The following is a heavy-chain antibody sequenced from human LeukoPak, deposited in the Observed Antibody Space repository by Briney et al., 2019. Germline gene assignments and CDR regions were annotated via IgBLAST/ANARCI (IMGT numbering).Heavy chain of an antibody. J-gene: IGHJ4*02. CDR3: ARDMDVDIVATSTLDY. Sequence: GGSLRLSCAASGFTFRSYSMNWVRQAPGKGLEWVSSISSSSSYIYYADSVKGRFTISRDNAKNSLYLQMNSLRAEDTAVYHCARDMDVDIVATSTLDYWGQGTLVTVSS. CDR2: ISSSSSYI. CDR1: GFTFRSYS. V-gene: IGHV3-21*01. D-gene: IGHD5-12*01.